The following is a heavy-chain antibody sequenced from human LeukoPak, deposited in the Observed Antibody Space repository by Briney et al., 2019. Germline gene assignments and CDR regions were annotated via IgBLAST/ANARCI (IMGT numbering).Heavy chain of an antibody. Sequence: GGSLRLSCAASGFTFNDYAMHWDRQAPGKGLEWVSGISWNSGSIGYADSVKGRFTISRDNAKNSLYLQMNSLRAEDTALYYCAKVPNPLIVVTASAFDIWGQGTMVTVSS. CDR1: GFTFNDYA. D-gene: IGHD2-21*02. J-gene: IGHJ3*02. CDR3: AKVPNPLIVVTASAFDI. V-gene: IGHV3-9*01. CDR2: ISWNSGSI.